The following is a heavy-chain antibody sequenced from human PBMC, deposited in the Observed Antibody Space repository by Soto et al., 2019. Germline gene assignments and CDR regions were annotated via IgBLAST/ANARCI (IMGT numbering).Heavy chain of an antibody. D-gene: IGHD2-15*01. Sequence: QITLKESGPPLLKPTQTLTLTCTFSGFSLSTAGVGVGWIRQPPGKALEWLALIYWDDDIRYSPSLKTRLTIAXATSRXXEVLTMTNTDPVDTGTYYCAQLKGSGGFYYYNMDVWGQGTTVTVPS. V-gene: IGHV2-5*02. J-gene: IGHJ6*02. CDR1: GFSLSTAGVG. CDR3: AQLKGSGGFYYYNMDV. CDR2: IYWDDDI.